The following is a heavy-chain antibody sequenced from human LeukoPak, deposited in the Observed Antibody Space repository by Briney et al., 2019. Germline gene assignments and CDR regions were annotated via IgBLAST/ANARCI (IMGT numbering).Heavy chain of an antibody. Sequence: ASVQVSCQASGYTFTCYYMHWVRQAPGQGLEWMGWINPNSGGTNYAQKFQGWVTMTRDTSISTAYMELSRLRSDDTAVYYCAREYSSGWYRNWFDPWGQGTLVTVSS. CDR1: GYTFTCYY. V-gene: IGHV1-2*04. CDR3: AREYSSGWYRNWFDP. CDR2: INPNSGGT. D-gene: IGHD6-19*01. J-gene: IGHJ5*02.